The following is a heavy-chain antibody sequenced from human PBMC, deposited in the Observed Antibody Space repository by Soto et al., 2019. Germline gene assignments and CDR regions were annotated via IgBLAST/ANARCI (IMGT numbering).Heavy chain of an antibody. CDR3: AKDRGEEGLKFLEWFGGMDV. CDR1: GFTVSNYW. V-gene: IGHV3-74*01. D-gene: IGHD3-3*01. J-gene: IGHJ6*02. CDR2: IKNDGTT. Sequence: PGESLKLSCAASGFTVSNYWMNWVRQAPGKGLVWVSHIKNDGTTSYADSVEGRFTVSRDDAKNSFYLQMNSLRADDTAVYYCAKDRGEEGLKFLEWFGGMDVWGQGTTVTSP.